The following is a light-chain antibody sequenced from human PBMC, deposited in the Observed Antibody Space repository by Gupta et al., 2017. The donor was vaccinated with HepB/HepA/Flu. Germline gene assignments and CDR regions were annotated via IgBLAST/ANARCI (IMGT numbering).Light chain of an antibody. J-gene: IGLJ3*02. CDR3: QVWYSDSDNVV. CDR1: NVGVKS. Sequence: SSVLTQTPSVAVAPGQTALLTCEGDNVGVKSVHWYQQKPGQAPVLVVYDDYDRPSGIPERLSGSHTGSAATLTINRVDAGDEADYYCQVWYSDSDNVVFGGGTKLTVL. CDR2: DDY. V-gene: IGLV3-21*02.